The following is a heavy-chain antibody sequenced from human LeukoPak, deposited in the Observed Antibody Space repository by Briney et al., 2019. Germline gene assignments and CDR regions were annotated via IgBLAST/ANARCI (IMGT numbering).Heavy chain of an antibody. V-gene: IGHV1-2*02. CDR3: AREEAATAAFDI. Sequence: ASVTVSCKASGYTFTGYYMHWVRQAPGQGLEWMGWINPNSGGTNYAQKFQGRVTMTRDTSISTAYMELSRLRSDDTAVYYCAREEAATAAFDIWGQGTMVTVSS. D-gene: IGHD2-15*01. CDR2: INPNSGGT. CDR1: GYTFTGYY. J-gene: IGHJ3*02.